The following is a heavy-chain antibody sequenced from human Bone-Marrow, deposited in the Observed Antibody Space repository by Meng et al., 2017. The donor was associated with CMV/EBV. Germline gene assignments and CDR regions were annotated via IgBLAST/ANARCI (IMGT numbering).Heavy chain of an antibody. J-gene: IGHJ5*02. V-gene: IGHV3-21*01. CDR3: ARVWGYCSSTSCYLSRFDP. Sequence: GGSLRLSCAASGFTFSSYSMNWVRQAPGKGLEWVSSISSSGTYIYYADSVKGRFTISRDNAQNSLYLQMNSLRAEDTAVYYCARVWGYCSSTSCYLSRFDPWGQGTLVTVSS. CDR1: GFTFSSYS. CDR2: ISSSGTYI. D-gene: IGHD2-2*01.